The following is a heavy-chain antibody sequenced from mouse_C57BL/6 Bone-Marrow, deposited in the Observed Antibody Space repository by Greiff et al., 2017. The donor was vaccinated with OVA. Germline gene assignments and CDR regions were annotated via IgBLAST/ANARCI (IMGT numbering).Heavy chain of an antibody. CDR1: GYAFSSSW. V-gene: IGHV1-82*01. Sequence: QVQLQHSGPELVKPGASVKISCKASGYAFSSSWMNWVKQRPGKGLEWIGRIYPGDGDTNYNGKFKGKATLTADKSSSTAYMQLSSLTSEDSAVYFCARDWDWFAYWGQGTLVTVSA. J-gene: IGHJ3*01. D-gene: IGHD4-1*01. CDR2: IYPGDGDT. CDR3: ARDWDWFAY.